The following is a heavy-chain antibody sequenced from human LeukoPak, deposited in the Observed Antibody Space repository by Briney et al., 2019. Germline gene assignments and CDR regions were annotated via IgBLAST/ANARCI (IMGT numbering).Heavy chain of an antibody. D-gene: IGHD6-6*01. Sequence: GGSLRLSCAASGFTFSSYWMSWARHPPGKGLEWVPNIKEDGRETYYVDSMKGRFTISRDNAKNSLYLQVNSLRVEDTAVYYCVVAARRAYWGQGSLVTVSS. CDR1: GFTFSSYW. CDR3: VVAARRAY. J-gene: IGHJ4*02. V-gene: IGHV3-7*01. CDR2: IKEDGRET.